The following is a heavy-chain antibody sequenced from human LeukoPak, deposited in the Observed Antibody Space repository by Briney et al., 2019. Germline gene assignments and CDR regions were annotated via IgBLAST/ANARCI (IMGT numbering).Heavy chain of an antibody. J-gene: IGHJ6*02. D-gene: IGHD3-10*01. CDR1: GFTFSSYA. Sequence: GGSLRLSCAASGFTFSSYAMSWVRQAPGKGLEWVSTISGSGGSTYYADSVKGRFTISRDNSKNTLYLQMNSLRAEDTAVYYCAKTSTGVGYYYGMDVWGQGTTVTVSS. CDR3: AKTSTGVGYYYGMDV. V-gene: IGHV3-23*01. CDR2: ISGSGGST.